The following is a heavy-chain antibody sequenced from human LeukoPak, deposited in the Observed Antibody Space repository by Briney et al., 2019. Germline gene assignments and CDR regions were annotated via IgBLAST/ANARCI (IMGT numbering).Heavy chain of an antibody. V-gene: IGHV3-21*01. CDR1: GFTFSSYS. J-gene: IGHJ4*02. Sequence: PGGSLRLSCAASGFTFSSYSMNWVRQAPGKGLEWVSSISSSSSYIYYADSVKGRFTISRDNAKNSLYLQMNSLRAEDTAVYYCARDQYISSSWYGGFDYWGQGTLVTVSS. CDR3: ARDQYISSSWYGGFDY. CDR2: ISSSSSYI. D-gene: IGHD6-13*01.